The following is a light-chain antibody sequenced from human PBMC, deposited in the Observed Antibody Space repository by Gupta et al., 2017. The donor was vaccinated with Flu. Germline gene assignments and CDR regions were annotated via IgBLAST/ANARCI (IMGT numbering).Light chain of an antibody. J-gene: IGKJ4*01. CDR2: WAS. V-gene: IGKV4-1*01. Sequence: DTVMTQSPDSLAVSLGERATINCKSSQSLLYSFNNKNYLAWYQQKPGQPPKLLIYWASTRESGVPDRFSGSGSGTDFTLTISSLQAEDVAVYYCQQHLDALSCGGGTKVEIK. CDR1: QSLLYSFNNKNY. CDR3: QQHLDALS.